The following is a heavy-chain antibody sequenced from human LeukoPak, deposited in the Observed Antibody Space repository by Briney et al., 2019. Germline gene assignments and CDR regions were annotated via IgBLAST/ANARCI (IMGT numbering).Heavy chain of an antibody. CDR3: ARRTIAGTIRLYYFDH. J-gene: IGHJ4*02. D-gene: IGHD1-1*01. CDR2: IYPGDSDA. CDR1: GYSPTTYL. Sequence: PGESLKISWKGSGYSPTTYLIDLVRQMPGKGLEWMGIIYPGDSDARYSPSFQGQVTISADKSISTAYLQWSSLKASDTAMYYCARRTIAGTIRLYYFDHWGQGTLVTVSS. V-gene: IGHV5-51*01.